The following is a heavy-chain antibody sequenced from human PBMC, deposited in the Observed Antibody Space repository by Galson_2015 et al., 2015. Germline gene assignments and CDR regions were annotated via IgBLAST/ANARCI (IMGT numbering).Heavy chain of an antibody. V-gene: IGHV3-23*01. Sequence: SLRLSCAASGFAFSSYAMSWVRQAPGKGLEWVSGISGSGGNTYYADSVKGRFTISRDNSKNTLYLQMNSLRAEDTAVYYCAKGGLGYNYGYGGSNYFDYWGQGTLVTVSS. CDR2: ISGSGGNT. D-gene: IGHD5-18*01. CDR3: AKGGLGYNYGYGGSNYFDY. J-gene: IGHJ4*02. CDR1: GFAFSSYA.